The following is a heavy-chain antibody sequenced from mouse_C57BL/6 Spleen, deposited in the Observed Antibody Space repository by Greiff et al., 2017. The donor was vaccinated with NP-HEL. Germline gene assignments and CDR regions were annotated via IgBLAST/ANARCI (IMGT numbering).Heavy chain of an antibody. V-gene: IGHV1-52*01. J-gene: IGHJ2*01. D-gene: IGHD1-1*01. Sequence: QVQLQQPGAELVRPGSSVKLSCKASGYTFTSYWMHWVKQRPIQGLEWIGNIDPSDRETHYNQKFKDKATLTVDKSSSTAYMQLSSLTSEDSAVYYCAFHYYGSSPYYFDYWGQGTTLTVSS. CDR1: GYTFTSYW. CDR2: IDPSDRET. CDR3: AFHYYGSSPYYFDY.